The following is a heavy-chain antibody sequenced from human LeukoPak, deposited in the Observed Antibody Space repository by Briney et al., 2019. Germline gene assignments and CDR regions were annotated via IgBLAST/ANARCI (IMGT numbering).Heavy chain of an antibody. CDR2: IYYSGST. CDR3: ARVPTVTFFDY. D-gene: IGHD4-17*01. J-gene: IGHJ4*02. CDR1: GGSISSSSYY. Sequence: PSETLSLTCTVSGGSISSSSYYWGWIRQPPGKGLEWIGSIYYSGSTYYNPSLKSRVTISVDTSKNQFSLKLSSVTAADTAVYYCARVPTVTFFDYWGQGNLVTVSS. V-gene: IGHV4-39*07.